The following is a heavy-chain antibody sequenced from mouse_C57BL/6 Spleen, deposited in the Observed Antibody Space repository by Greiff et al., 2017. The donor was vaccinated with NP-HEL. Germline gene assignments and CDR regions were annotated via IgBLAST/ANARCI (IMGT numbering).Heavy chain of an antibody. CDR3: ARTGGGYYGSSSLFDY. D-gene: IGHD1-1*01. CDR2: IDPEDGET. J-gene: IGHJ2*01. Sequence: VQLQQSGAELVKPGASVKLSCTASGFNIKDYYMHWVKQRTEQGLEWIGRIDPEDGETKYVPKFQGKATITADPSSNTAYLQLSSLTSEDTAVYYCARTGGGYYGSSSLFDYWGQGTTLTVSS. V-gene: IGHV14-2*01. CDR1: GFNIKDYY.